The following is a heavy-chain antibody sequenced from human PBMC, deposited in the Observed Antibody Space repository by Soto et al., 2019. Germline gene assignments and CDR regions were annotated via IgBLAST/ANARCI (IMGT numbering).Heavy chain of an antibody. D-gene: IGHD6-13*01. CDR2: IYYSGST. Sequence: TSETLSLTCTVPCGSISSGGYYWSWIRQHPGKGLEWIGYIYYSGSTYYNPSLKSRVTISVDTSKNQFSLKLSSVTAADTAVYYCARERSSSWSSTDYWGQGTLVTVSS. J-gene: IGHJ4*02. CDR3: ARERSSSWSSTDY. V-gene: IGHV4-31*03. CDR1: CGSISSGGYY.